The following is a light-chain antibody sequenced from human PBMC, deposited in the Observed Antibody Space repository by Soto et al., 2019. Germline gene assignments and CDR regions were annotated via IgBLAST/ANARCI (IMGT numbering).Light chain of an antibody. CDR2: SNN. CDR1: RSNIGSNT. V-gene: IGLV1-44*01. J-gene: IGLJ2*01. Sequence: QSVLPQPPSESGTPGQRVPISCSGSRSNIGSNTVNWYQQLPGTAPTFLIYSNNQRPSGVPQRFSGSKSGTSASLAISGLQSEDEADYYCATWDDSLNGHVVFGGGTPLTVL. CDR3: ATWDDSLNGHVV.